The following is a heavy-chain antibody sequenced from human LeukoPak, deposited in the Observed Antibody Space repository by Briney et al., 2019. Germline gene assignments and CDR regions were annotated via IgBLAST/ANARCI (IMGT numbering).Heavy chain of an antibody. CDR3: ARGAHYGDYNNWFDP. Sequence: AGTLRLSCAASGFTFSSYGMHWVRQAPGKGLEWIAVIWYDGSNKYYADSVKGRFTISRDNSKNTLYLQMNSLRAEDTAVYYCARGAHYGDYNNWFDPWGQGTLVTVSS. CDR2: IWYDGSNK. D-gene: IGHD4-17*01. J-gene: IGHJ5*02. CDR1: GFTFSSYG. V-gene: IGHV3-33*01.